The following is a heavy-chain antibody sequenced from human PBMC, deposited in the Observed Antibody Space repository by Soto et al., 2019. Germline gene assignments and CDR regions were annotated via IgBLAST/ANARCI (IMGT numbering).Heavy chain of an antibody. CDR3: AKDFVMTGP. V-gene: IGHV3-30*18. CDR1: GFTFSSYG. CDR2: ISYDGSNK. J-gene: IGHJ5*02. D-gene: IGHD2-21*01. Sequence: GGSLRLSCAASGFTFSSYGMHWVRQAPGKGLEWVAVISYDGSNKYYADSVKGRFTISRDNSKNTLYLQMNSLRAEDTAVYYCAKDFVMTGPWGQGTLVTVSS.